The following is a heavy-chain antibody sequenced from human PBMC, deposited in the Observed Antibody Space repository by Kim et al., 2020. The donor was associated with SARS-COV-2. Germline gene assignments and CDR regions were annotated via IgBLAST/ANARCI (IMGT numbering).Heavy chain of an antibody. Sequence: GGSLRLSCAASGFTFSSYGMHWVRQAPGKGLEWVAVIWYDGSNKYYADSVKGRFTISRDNSKNTLYLQMNSLRAEDTAVYYCARVGGRDGYNWDAFDIWGQGTMVTVSS. CDR2: IWYDGSNK. D-gene: IGHD5-12*01. J-gene: IGHJ3*02. CDR3: ARVGGRDGYNWDAFDI. V-gene: IGHV3-33*01. CDR1: GFTFSSYG.